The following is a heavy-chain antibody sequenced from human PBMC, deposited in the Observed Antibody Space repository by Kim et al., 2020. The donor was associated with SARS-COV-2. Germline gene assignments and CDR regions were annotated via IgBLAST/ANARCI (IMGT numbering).Heavy chain of an antibody. J-gene: IGHJ4*02. V-gene: IGHV3-48*03. D-gene: IGHD5-12*01. CDR3: ARDLGLITTRSSVYDFDY. Sequence: GGSLRLSCAASGFPFSSYEMNWVRQAPGKGLEWVSYISTSSSTIYYVDSVKGRFTISRDNAKNSLYLQMNSLRPEDTAVYYCARDLGLITTRSSVYDFDYWGQGTLVTVSS. CDR1: GFPFSSYE. CDR2: ISTSSSTI.